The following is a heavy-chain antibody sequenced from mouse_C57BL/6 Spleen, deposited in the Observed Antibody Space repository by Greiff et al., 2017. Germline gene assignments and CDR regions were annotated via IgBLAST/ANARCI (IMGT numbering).Heavy chain of an antibody. Sequence: QVHVKQSGAELVKPGASVKLSCKASGYTFTSYWMHWVKQRPGQGLEWIGMIHPNSGSTNYNEKFKSKATLTVDKSSSTAYMQLSSLTSEDSAVYYCAVTTIVAPFDYWGQGTTLTVSS. CDR2: IHPNSGST. V-gene: IGHV1-64*01. J-gene: IGHJ2*01. D-gene: IGHD1-1*01. CDR1: GYTFTSYW. CDR3: AVTTIVAPFDY.